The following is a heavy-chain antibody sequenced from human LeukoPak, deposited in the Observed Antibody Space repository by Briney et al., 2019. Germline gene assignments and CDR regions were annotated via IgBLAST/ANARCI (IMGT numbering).Heavy chain of an antibody. CDR3: ARDRGYFDN. J-gene: IGHJ4*02. V-gene: IGHV3-21*01. Sequence: GGSLRLSCAASGFTFSIYSMSWVRQAPGKGLEWLSSITSSSNYIYYADSVKGRFTISRDNVQNSLYLQMNSLRAEDTAMYCCARDRGYFDNWGQGTLVTVSS. CDR1: GFTFSIYS. CDR2: ITSSSNYI.